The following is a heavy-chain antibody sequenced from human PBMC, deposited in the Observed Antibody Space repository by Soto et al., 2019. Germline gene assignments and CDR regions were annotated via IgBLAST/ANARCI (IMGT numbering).Heavy chain of an antibody. V-gene: IGHV1-69*08. D-gene: IGHD4-17*01. CDR3: AREFLTTVTTRWFDP. CDR1: GGTFSSYT. Sequence: QVQLVQSGAEVKKPGSSVKVSCKASGGTFSSYTISWVRQAPGQGLEWMGRIIPILGIANYAQKFQGRDTITEDKSTSTAYMELSSLRYEDPAVYYFAREFLTTVTTRWFDPWGQGTLVTVSS. CDR2: IIPILGIA. J-gene: IGHJ5*02.